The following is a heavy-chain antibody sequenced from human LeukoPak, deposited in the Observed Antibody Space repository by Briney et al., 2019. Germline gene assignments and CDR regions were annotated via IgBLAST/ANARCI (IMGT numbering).Heavy chain of an antibody. J-gene: IGHJ5*02. CDR1: GFAFSDHW. V-gene: IGHV3-7*01. D-gene: IGHD6-6*01. CDR3: AISTYSSSPS. Sequence: GGSLRLSCAASGFAFSDHWMIWVRQAPGKGLEWVANINHDESKKYYVDSVEGRFTISRDNAKNSLYLQMNSLRAEDTAVYYCAISTYSSSPSWGQGTLVTVSS. CDR2: INHDESKK.